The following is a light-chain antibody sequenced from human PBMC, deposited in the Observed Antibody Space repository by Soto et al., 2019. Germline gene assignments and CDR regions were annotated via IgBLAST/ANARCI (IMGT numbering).Light chain of an antibody. V-gene: IGKV3-20*01. CDR3: QLYGGSPMYT. CDR1: QSVSSGS. J-gene: IGKJ2*01. CDR2: GAS. Sequence: EIVLTQSPGSLSLSPGERATLSCRASQSVSSGSLAWYQQKPGQAPRLLIYGASSRATGVPDRFSGSGSGTDFTLTISRLEPEDFAVYYCQLYGGSPMYTFGQGTRLDIK.